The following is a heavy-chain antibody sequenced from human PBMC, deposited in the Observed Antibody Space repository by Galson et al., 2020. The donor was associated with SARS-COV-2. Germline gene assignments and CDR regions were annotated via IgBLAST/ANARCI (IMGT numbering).Heavy chain of an antibody. V-gene: IGHV4-34*01. CDR2: INHSGST. CDR3: ARGGSTNLSVDHY. D-gene: IGHD1-1*01. CDR1: GWSFSDYY. Sequence: SETLSLTCAVYGWSFSDYYWNWVRQPPGKGLEWIGEINHSGSTNYNPSLKSRLTISVDTSKNQYSLKLSSVTAADTAVYYCARGGSTNLSVDHYWGQGTLVTVSS. J-gene: IGHJ4*02.